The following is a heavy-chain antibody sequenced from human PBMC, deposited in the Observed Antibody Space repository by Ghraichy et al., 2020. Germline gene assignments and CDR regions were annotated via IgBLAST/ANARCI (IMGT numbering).Heavy chain of an antibody. CDR2: ISAYNGNT. V-gene: IGHV1-18*04. Sequence: ASVKVSCKASGYTFTSYGISWVRQAPGQGLEWMGWISAYNGNTNYAQKLQGRVTMTTDTSTSTAYMELRSLRSDDTAVYYCARDPANSSSWYLVYYYYYGMDVWGQGTTVTVSS. D-gene: IGHD6-13*01. J-gene: IGHJ6*02. CDR1: GYTFTSYG. CDR3: ARDPANSSSWYLVYYYYYGMDV.